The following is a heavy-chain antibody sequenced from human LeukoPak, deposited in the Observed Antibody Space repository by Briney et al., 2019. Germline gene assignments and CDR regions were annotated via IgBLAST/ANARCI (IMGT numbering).Heavy chain of an antibody. CDR2: VSYSANT. CDR3: TRWAGLGPWDY. Sequence: SETLSLTCSVSGGSVTSYQWGWLRQPPGKGLEWIAYVSYSANTNYNPSLRSRVTISIDTSKNQFSLRLNSVTAADTAVYYCTRWAGLGPWDYWGRGTLVTVSS. V-gene: IGHV4-59*02. J-gene: IGHJ4*02. D-gene: IGHD6-19*01. CDR1: GGSVTSYQ.